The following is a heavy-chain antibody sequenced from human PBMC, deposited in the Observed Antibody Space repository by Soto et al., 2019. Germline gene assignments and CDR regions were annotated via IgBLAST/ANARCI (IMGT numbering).Heavy chain of an antibody. D-gene: IGHD6-13*01. CDR1: GGTLSRYG. CDR2: IIPIFGTA. CDR3: ARALHSSSWYIDGMDA. Sequence: SLKVSCNASGGTLSRYGISWVTQPPGKGLEWMGGIIPIFGTANYAQKFQGRVTITADESTSTAYMELSSLRSEDTAVYYCARALHSSSWYIDGMDAWGQGNTVTVSS. V-gene: IGHV1-69*01. J-gene: IGHJ6*02.